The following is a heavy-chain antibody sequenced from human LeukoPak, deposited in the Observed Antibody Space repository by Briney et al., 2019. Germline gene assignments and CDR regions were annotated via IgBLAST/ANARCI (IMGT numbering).Heavy chain of an antibody. D-gene: IGHD6-13*01. CDR2: ISSSSSTI. CDR3: ARDTHSSSTDY. J-gene: IGHJ4*02. Sequence: PGGSLRLSCAASGFTFSSYSMNWVRQAPGKGLEWVSYISSSSSTIYYADSVKGRFTISRDNAKNSLYLQMSSLRAEDTAVYYCARDTHSSSTDYWGQGTLVTVSS. V-gene: IGHV3-48*04. CDR1: GFTFSSYS.